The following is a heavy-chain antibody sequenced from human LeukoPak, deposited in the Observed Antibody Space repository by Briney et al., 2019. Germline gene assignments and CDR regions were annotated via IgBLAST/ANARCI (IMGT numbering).Heavy chain of an antibody. CDR1: GFTSTNYA. J-gene: IGHJ4*02. V-gene: IGHV3-23*01. D-gene: IGHD5-12*01. Sequence: PGGSPRLSWAASGFTSTNYAMNCVRQAPGKGLELVSFLIGSSGSTDYANSVKGRFTISRDISKTTLFLQMNSVRDEDTAIYYSAKGAYDYVEIAYFDSWGQGTLVTVSS. CDR2: LIGSSGST. CDR3: AKGAYDYVEIAYFDS.